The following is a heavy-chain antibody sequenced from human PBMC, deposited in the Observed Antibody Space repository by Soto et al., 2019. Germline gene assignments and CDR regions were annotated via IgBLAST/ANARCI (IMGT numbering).Heavy chain of an antibody. V-gene: IGHV3-7*01. J-gene: IGHJ4*02. Sequence: SLRLSCAGSGSTFSEYWMSWVRQAPGKGLEWVANIKQDGGEKYYVDSVRGRFTISRDNAKNSLYLQMNSLRVEDSAMYYCAREVVVQDYGDYPILDYRAQGTLVTVSS. CDR3: AREVVVQDYGDYPILDY. CDR1: GSTFSEYW. D-gene: IGHD4-17*01. CDR2: IKQDGGEK.